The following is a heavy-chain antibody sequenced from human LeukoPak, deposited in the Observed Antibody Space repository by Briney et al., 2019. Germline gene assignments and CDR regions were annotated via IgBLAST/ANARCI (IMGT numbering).Heavy chain of an antibody. CDR3: AEAIAVAGSWFDP. CDR2: ISGSGGST. CDR1: GITVSTNY. D-gene: IGHD6-19*01. Sequence: GGSLRLSCAASGITVSTNYMSWVRQAPGKGLEWVSAISGSGGSTYYADSVKGRFTISRDNSKNTLYLQMNSLRAEDTAVYYCAEAIAVAGSWFDPWGQGTLVTVSS. J-gene: IGHJ5*02. V-gene: IGHV3-23*01.